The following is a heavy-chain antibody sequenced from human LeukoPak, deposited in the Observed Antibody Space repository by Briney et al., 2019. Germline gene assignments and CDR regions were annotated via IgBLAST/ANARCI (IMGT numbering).Heavy chain of an antibody. J-gene: IGHJ3*02. D-gene: IGHD2-2*03. CDR2: IFYRGST. CDR3: AKSNGYGLIDI. Sequence: SETLSLTCAVYGGSFSGYYWSWIRQPPGKGLEWIGNIFYRGSTYYGPSLKSRVTIPLDTSKNQFSLNLNSVTAADTAVYYCAKSNGYGLIDIWGQGTMVTVSS. V-gene: IGHV4-34*12. CDR1: GGSFSGYY.